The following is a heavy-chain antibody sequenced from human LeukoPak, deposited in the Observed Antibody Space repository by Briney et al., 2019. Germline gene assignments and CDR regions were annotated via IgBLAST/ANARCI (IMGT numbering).Heavy chain of an antibody. J-gene: IGHJ5*02. CDR2: INHSGST. V-gene: IGHV4-34*01. CDR3: ARNRAYYGILTGYRGPNWFDP. D-gene: IGHD3-9*01. Sequence: SETLSLTCAVYGGSFSGYYWSWIRQPPGKGLEWIGEINHSGSTNYNPSLKSRVTISVDTSKNQFSLKLSSVTAADTAVYYCARNRAYYGILTGYRGPNWFDPWGQGTLVTVSS. CDR1: GGSFSGYY.